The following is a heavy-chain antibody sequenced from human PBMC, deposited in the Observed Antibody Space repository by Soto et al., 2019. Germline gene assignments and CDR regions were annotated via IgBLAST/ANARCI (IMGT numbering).Heavy chain of an antibody. V-gene: IGHV3-73*01. CDR3: FRENYSSYNCMDV. CDR2: IRSKANSYAT. CDR1: GFAFSGST. J-gene: IGHJ6*02. D-gene: IGHD1-26*01. Sequence: PGGSLRLSCAGSGFAFSGSTIHWVRQASGKGMEWVGRIRSKANSYATAYAASVKGRFIISRDDSKTTAYLQMSSLKIEDTAVYYWFRENYSSYNCMDVWGQGTTGTVSS.